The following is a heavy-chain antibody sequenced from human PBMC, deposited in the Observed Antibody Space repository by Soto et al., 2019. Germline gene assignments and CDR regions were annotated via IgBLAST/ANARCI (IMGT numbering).Heavy chain of an antibody. CDR2: IYYSGST. CDR1: GGSISSSSYY. V-gene: IGHV4-39*01. Sequence: SETLSLTCTVSGGSISSSSYYWGWIRQPPGKGLEWIGSIYYSGSTYYNPSLKSRVTISVDTSKNQFSLKLSSVTAADTAVYYCARLGRTAATSGWFDPWGQGTLVTVSS. D-gene: IGHD6-6*01. CDR3: ARLGRTAATSGWFDP. J-gene: IGHJ5*02.